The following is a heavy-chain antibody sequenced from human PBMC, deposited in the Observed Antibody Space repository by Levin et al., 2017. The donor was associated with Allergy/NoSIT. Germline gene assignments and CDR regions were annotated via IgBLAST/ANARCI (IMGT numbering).Heavy chain of an antibody. Sequence: ASVKVSCKVSGYTLTELSMHWVRQAPGKGLEWMGGFDPEDGETIYAQKFQGRVTMTEDTSTDTAYMELSSLRSEDTAVYYCATETYYYDSTNWFDPWGQGTLVTVSS. CDR2: FDPEDGET. D-gene: IGHD3-22*01. CDR1: GYTLTELS. J-gene: IGHJ5*02. CDR3: ATETYYYDSTNWFDP. V-gene: IGHV1-24*01.